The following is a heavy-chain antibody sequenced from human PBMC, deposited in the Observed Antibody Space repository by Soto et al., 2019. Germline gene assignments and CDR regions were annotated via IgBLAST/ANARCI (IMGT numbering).Heavy chain of an antibody. V-gene: IGHV1-8*01. CDR1: GYTFTSYD. CDR3: ARGRRDRFVVVPAAPKGYYYYMDV. D-gene: IGHD2-2*01. CDR2: MNPNSGNT. J-gene: IGHJ6*03. Sequence: ASVKVSCKASGYTFTSYDINWVQQATGQGLEWMGWMNPNSGNTGYAQKFQGRVTMTRNTSISTAYMELSSLRSEDTAVYYCARGRRDRFVVVPAAPKGYYYYMDVWGKGTTVTVSS.